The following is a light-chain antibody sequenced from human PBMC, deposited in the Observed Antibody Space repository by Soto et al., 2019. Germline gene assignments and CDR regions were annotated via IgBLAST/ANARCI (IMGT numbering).Light chain of an antibody. Sequence: EIVLTQSPGTLSLSPGERAILSCRASQSVSSNSLAWYQQKPGQAPRLLIYGASSRATGIPDRFSGSGSGTDFTLTVSRLEPEDFAVYYCQQYGSFSRTFGQGTCLEIK. CDR2: GAS. CDR3: QQYGSFSRT. J-gene: IGKJ5*01. V-gene: IGKV3-20*01. CDR1: QSVSSNS.